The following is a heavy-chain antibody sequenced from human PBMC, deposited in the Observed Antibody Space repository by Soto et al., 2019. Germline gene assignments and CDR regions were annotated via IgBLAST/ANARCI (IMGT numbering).Heavy chain of an antibody. V-gene: IGHV3-30-3*01. J-gene: IGHJ4*02. Sequence: GGSLRLSCAASGFTFSTNVVHWVRQAPGEGLEWVAVISYDGSNEYYADSVKGRFTISRDNSKNTLYLQMNSLRAEDTAVYYCARDMRSGFWSGYYTGIFDSWGQGT. CDR1: GFTFSTNV. CDR2: ISYDGSNE. CDR3: ARDMRSGFWSGYYTGIFDS. D-gene: IGHD3-3*01.